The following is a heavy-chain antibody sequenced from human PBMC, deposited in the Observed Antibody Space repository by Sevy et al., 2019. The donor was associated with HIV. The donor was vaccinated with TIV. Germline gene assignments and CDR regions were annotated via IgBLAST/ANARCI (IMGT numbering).Heavy chain of an antibody. CDR2: LSFGCGRI. Sequence: GGSLRLSCVASGFNFNIYSMSWVRQAPGKRLEWVSTLSFGCGRINHADSVQGRFTMSRDDSKQTVYQEMNSLRPEDTAVYYCAREGCTKPHDYWGQGTLVTVSS. D-gene: IGHD2-8*01. V-gene: IGHV3-23*01. J-gene: IGHJ4*02. CDR3: AREGCTKPHDY. CDR1: GFNFNIYS.